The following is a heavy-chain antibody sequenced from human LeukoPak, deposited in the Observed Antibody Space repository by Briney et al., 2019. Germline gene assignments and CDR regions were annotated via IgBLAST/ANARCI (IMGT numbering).Heavy chain of an antibody. CDR1: GYTFTSYG. V-gene: IGHV1-18*01. CDR3: ASSYYDILTGYVGSDY. D-gene: IGHD3-9*01. Sequence: ASVKVSCKASGYTFTSYGISWVRQAPGQGLEWMGWISAYNGNTNYAQKLQGRVTMTTDTSTSTAYMELRSLRSDDTAVYYCASSYYDILTGYVGSDYWGQGTLVTVSS. J-gene: IGHJ4*02. CDR2: ISAYNGNT.